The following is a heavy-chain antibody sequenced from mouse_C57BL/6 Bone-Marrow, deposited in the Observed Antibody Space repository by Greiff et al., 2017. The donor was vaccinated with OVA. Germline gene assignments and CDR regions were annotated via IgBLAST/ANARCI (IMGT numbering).Heavy chain of an antibody. CDR2: ISSGSSTI. J-gene: IGHJ4*01. CDR1: GFTFSDYG. CDR3: ARTGYDGYHYAMDY. Sequence: EVKLEESGGGLVKPGGSLKLSCAASGFTFSDYGMHWVRQAPEKGLEWVAYISSGSSTIYYADTVKGRFTISRDNAKNTLFLQMTSLRSEDTAMYYCARTGYDGYHYAMDYWGQGTSVTVSS. V-gene: IGHV5-17*01. D-gene: IGHD2-3*01.